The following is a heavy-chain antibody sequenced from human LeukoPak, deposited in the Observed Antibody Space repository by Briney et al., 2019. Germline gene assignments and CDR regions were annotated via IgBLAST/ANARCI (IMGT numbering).Heavy chain of an antibody. CDR1: GGTFSSYA. J-gene: IGHJ5*02. D-gene: IGHD6-13*01. Sequence: SVKVSCKASGGTFSSYAINWVRQAPGQGLEWMGRIIPIFGTANYAQKFQGRVTITTDESTSTAYMELSSLRSEDTAVYYCASVYSSSWDRRANWFDPWGQGTLVTVSS. CDR2: IIPIFGTA. CDR3: ASVYSSSWDRRANWFDP. V-gene: IGHV1-69*05.